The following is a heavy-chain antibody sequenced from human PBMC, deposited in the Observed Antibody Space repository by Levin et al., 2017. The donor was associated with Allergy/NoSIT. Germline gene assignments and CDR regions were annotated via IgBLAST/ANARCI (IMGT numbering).Heavy chain of an antibody. CDR1: GFTFSSYA. V-gene: IGHV3-23*01. CDR2: ISGSGGST. CDR3: AKDLAVTTFSYYYYYYGMDV. Sequence: PGGSLRLSCAASGFTFSSYAMSWVRQAPGKGLEWVSAISGSGGSTYYADSVKGRFTISRDNSKNTLYLQMNSLRAEDTAVYYCAKDLAVTTFSYYYYYYGMDVWGQGTTVTVSS. D-gene: IGHD4-17*01. J-gene: IGHJ6*02.